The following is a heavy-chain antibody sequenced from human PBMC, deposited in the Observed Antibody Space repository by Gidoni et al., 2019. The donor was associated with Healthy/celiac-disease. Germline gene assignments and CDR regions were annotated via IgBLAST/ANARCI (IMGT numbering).Heavy chain of an antibody. J-gene: IGHJ3*02. CDR1: GFTFSSYA. V-gene: IGHV3-30-3*01. CDR3: ARDPKSLRDIVATIGEVAAFDI. CDR2: ISYDGSNK. Sequence: QVQLVESGGGVVQPGRSLRLSCAASGFTFSSYAMHWVRQAPGKGLEWVAVISYDGSNKYYADSVKGRFTISRDNSKNTLYLQMNSLRAEDTAVYYCARDPKSLRDIVATIGEVAAFDIWGQGTMVTVSS. D-gene: IGHD5-12*01.